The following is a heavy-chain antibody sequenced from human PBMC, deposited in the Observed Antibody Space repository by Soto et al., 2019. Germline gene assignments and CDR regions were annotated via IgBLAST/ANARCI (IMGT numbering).Heavy chain of an antibody. CDR3: AALRYCTNGVCSDVDS. V-gene: IGHV1-69*01. J-gene: IGHJ4*02. Sequence: ASYAQKFQGRVTITADESTSTAYMELSSLRSEDTAVYYCAALRYCTNGVCSDVDSWGQGTLVTVSA. CDR2: A. D-gene: IGHD2-8*01.